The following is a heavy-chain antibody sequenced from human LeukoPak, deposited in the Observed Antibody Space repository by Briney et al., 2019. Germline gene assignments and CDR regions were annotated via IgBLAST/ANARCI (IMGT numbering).Heavy chain of an antibody. Sequence: GGSLKLSCATSGFTFNNYNMNWVRQAPGRALEWVSSITSSGTYIFYADSVKGRFTISRDNAKNSLYLQMNSLGPEDTAVYYCARERDGYTHDAFDIWGQGTMVTVSS. D-gene: IGHD5-24*01. CDR2: ITSSGTYI. V-gene: IGHV3-21*01. CDR1: GFTFNNYN. J-gene: IGHJ3*02. CDR3: ARERDGYTHDAFDI.